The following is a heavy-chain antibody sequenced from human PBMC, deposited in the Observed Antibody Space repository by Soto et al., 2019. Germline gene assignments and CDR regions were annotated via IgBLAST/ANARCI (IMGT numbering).Heavy chain of an antibody. V-gene: IGHV3-33*01. CDR2: IWYDGSNK. D-gene: IGHD3-10*01. Sequence: GGSLRLSCAASGFTFSSYGMHWVRQAPGKGLEWVAVIWYDGSNKYYADSVKGRFTISRDNSKNTLYLQMNSLRAEDTAVYYCARDSGYYGSGTLRWFDYWGQGTLVTVSS. CDR1: GFTFSSYG. J-gene: IGHJ4*02. CDR3: ARDSGYYGSGTLRWFDY.